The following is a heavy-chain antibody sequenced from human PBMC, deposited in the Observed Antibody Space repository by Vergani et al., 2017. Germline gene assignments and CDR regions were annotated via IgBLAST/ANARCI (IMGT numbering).Heavy chain of an antibody. D-gene: IGHD2-15*01. CDR1: GFTFNSYG. Sequence: QVQLVESGGGVVQPGGSLRLSCAASGFTFNSYGMHWVRQAPGKGLEGVASIRSDESRRYYGDSMEGPFTISRDNSKNTLYLQMKRLRPEDTAVYYCAKEGGGYCSGGTCYPEYWGQGTLVIVSS. J-gene: IGHJ4*02. CDR2: IRSDESRR. V-gene: IGHV3-30*02. CDR3: AKEGGGYCSGGTCYPEY.